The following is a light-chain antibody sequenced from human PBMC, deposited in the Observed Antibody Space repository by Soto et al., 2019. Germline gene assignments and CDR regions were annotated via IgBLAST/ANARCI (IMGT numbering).Light chain of an antibody. Sequence: DIQMTQSPSTLSASVGDRVTITCRASQSIGSWLAWFQQRPGKPPKLLINDASSLQSGVPSRFSGSGSGTEFTLTISSLRPDDFATYYCQQYSTYLITFGQGTRLEIK. V-gene: IGKV1-5*01. J-gene: IGKJ5*01. CDR1: QSIGSW. CDR3: QQYSTYLIT. CDR2: DAS.